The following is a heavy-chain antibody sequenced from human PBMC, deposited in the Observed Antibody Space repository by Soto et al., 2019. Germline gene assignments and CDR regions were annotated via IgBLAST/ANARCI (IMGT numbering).Heavy chain of an antibody. J-gene: IGHJ4*02. CDR2: IYYSGSS. V-gene: IGHV4-61*01. CDR1: GGSVSSGSYY. D-gene: IGHD6-6*01. CDR3: ARSTSFQYNRCDY. Sequence: SETLSLTCTVSGGSVSSGSYYWSWIRQPPGKGLEWIGYIYYSGSSNYNPSLKSRVTISVDTSKNQFSLKVSSVTAADTAVYYCARSTSFQYNRCDYWGQGTLVTVSS.